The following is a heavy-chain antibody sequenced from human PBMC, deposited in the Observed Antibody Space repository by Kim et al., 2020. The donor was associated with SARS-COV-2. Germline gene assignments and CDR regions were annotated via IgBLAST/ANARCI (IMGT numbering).Heavy chain of an antibody. CDR2: FDPEDGET. D-gene: IGHD3-10*01. CDR3: ATEPSMVRGVIITWGWFDP. CDR1: GYTLTELS. J-gene: IGHJ5*02. Sequence: ASVKVSCKVSGYTLTELSMHWVRQAPGKGLEWMGGFDPEDGETIYAQKFQGRVTMTEDTSTDTAYMELSSLRSEDTAVYYCATEPSMVRGVIITWGWFDPWGQGTLVTVSS. V-gene: IGHV1-24*01.